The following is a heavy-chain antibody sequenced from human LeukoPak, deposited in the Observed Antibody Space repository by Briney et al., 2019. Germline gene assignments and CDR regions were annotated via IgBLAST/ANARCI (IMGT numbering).Heavy chain of an antibody. V-gene: IGHV4-34*01. J-gene: IGHJ4*02. CDR3: ARVGRGYSYGLRYLDY. Sequence: SETLSLTCAVYGGSFSGYYWSWIRQPPGKGLEWIGEINHSGSTNYNPSLKSRVTISVDTSKNQFSLKLSSVTAADTAVYYCARVGRGYSYGLRYLDYWGQGTLVTVSS. D-gene: IGHD5-18*01. CDR2: INHSGST. CDR1: GGSFSGYY.